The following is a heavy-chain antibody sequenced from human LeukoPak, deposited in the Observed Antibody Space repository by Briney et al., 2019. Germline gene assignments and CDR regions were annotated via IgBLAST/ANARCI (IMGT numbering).Heavy chain of an antibody. CDR3: ATSFGSYYGPFDY. D-gene: IGHD1-26*01. V-gene: IGHV4-4*07. Sequence: SETLSLTCTVSGGSISSYYWSWIRQPAGKGLEWIGRIYTTGSTDYNPSLKSRVTMSVDTSKNQFSLNLSSVTAADTAVYYCATSFGSYYGPFDYWGQGTLVTVSS. J-gene: IGHJ4*02. CDR1: GGSISSYY. CDR2: IYTTGST.